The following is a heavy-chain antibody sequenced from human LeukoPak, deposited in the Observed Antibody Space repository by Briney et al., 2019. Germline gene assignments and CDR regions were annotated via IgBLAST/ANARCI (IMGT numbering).Heavy chain of an antibody. J-gene: IGHJ6*02. Sequence: SETLSLTCTVSGGSISSYYWSWIRQPPGKGLEWIGYSYYSGSTNYNPSLKSRVTISVDTTKNQFSLKLSPVTAADTAVYYCARYTRGRNGMDVWGQGTTVTVSS. D-gene: IGHD1-26*01. CDR3: ARYTRGRNGMDV. CDR2: SYYSGST. V-gene: IGHV4-59*08. CDR1: GGSISSYY.